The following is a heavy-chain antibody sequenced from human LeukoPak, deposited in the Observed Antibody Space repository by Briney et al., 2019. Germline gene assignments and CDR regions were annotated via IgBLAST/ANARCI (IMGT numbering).Heavy chain of an antibody. CDR3: AGTFSYFHS. V-gene: IGHV6-1*01. CDR1: GDSVSSNSAT. CDR2: TYYRSKWYN. D-gene: IGHD1-1*01. J-gene: IGHJ4*02. Sequence: SQTLSLTCAISGDSVSSNSATWTWIRQSPSRGLEWLGRTYYRSKWYNDYAVSVKSRITINPDTSKNQFSLQLNSATPEDSAVYYCAGTFSYFHSWGQGTLVTVSS.